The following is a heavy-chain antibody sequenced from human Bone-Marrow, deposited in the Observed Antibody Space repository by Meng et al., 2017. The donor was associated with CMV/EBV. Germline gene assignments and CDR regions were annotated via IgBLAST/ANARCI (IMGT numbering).Heavy chain of an antibody. V-gene: IGHV1-8*01. CDR3: ARGRRGNHCSSTSCLYYFDY. D-gene: IGHD2-2*01. CDR2: MNPNSGNT. Sequence: ASVKVSCKASGYTFTSYDINWVRQATGQGLEWMGWMNPNSGNTGYAQKFQGRVTMTRNTSISTAYMELSSLRSEDTAVYYCARGRRGNHCSSTSCLYYFDYWGQGTRVTVYS. J-gene: IGHJ4*02. CDR1: GYTFTSYD.